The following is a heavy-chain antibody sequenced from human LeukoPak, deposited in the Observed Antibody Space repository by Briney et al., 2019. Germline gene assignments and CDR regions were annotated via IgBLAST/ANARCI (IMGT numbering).Heavy chain of an antibody. CDR1: GYTFTSYG. CDR3: ARARFVRYFDLPDY. D-gene: IGHD3-9*01. V-gene: IGHV1-18*01. J-gene: IGHJ4*02. CDR2: ISAYNGNT. Sequence: GASVKVSCKASGYTFTSYGISWVRQAPGQGLEWMGWISAYNGNTNYAQKLQGRVTMTTDTSTSTAYMELRSLRSDDTAVYYCARARFVRYFDLPDYWGQGTLVTVSS.